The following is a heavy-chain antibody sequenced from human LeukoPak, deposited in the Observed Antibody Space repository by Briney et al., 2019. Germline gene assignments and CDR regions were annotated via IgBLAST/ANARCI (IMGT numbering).Heavy chain of an antibody. CDR3: PRAALFAANAFDI. CDR2: ISYDGNNK. Sequence: GGSLRLSCAASGFAFSNHALQWVRQAPGKGLEWIAVISYDGNNKYYVDSVKGRFTISRDNSKNTLYLQMNSLRAEDTAVYYCPRAALFAANAFDIWGQGTMVTVSS. V-gene: IGHV3-30-3*01. J-gene: IGHJ3*02. CDR1: GFAFSNHA.